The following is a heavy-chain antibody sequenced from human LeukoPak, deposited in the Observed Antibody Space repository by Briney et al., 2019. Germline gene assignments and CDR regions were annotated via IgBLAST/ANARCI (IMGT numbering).Heavy chain of an antibody. CDR1: GFTFSSYA. Sequence: PGGSLRLSCAASGFTFSSYAMHWVRQAPGKGLEWVAVISYDGSNKYYADSVKGRFTISRDNSKNTLYLQMNSLRAEDTAVYYCARGPYYYGSGSYYLDYWGQGTLVTVSS. J-gene: IGHJ4*02. CDR3: ARGPYYYGSGSYYLDY. V-gene: IGHV3-30-3*01. D-gene: IGHD3-10*01. CDR2: ISYDGSNK.